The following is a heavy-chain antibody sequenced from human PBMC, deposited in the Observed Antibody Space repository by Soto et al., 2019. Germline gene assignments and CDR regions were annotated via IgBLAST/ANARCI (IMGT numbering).Heavy chain of an antibody. CDR3: ARVKVGDLFRFNWFFDL. CDR2: IFHTGST. J-gene: IGHJ2*01. CDR1: GGSISSGNFS. D-gene: IGHD3-3*01. V-gene: IGHV4-30-2*01. Sequence: TLSLTCTVSGGSISSGNFSWTWIRQPPGKGLEWIAYIFHTGSTFYNSSLKPRVSISVDRSKNQFSLKLKSVTETDTAVYYCARVKVGDLFRFNWFFDLWGRGTLVTVS.